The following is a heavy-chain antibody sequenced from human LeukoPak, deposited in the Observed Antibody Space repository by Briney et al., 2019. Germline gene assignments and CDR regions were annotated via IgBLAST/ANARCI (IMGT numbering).Heavy chain of an antibody. CDR3: GLSGNYYYYYMDV. Sequence: ASVKVSCKASGGTFRTFAISWVRQAPGQGLEWMGGIIPIFGIPDSAQKFQGRLTITAAESTTTAYMELSSLRSDDTAIYYCGLSGNYYYYYMDVWGKGTAVTISS. D-gene: IGHD6-25*01. J-gene: IGHJ6*03. V-gene: IGHV1-69*13. CDR1: GGTFRTFA. CDR2: IIPIFGIP.